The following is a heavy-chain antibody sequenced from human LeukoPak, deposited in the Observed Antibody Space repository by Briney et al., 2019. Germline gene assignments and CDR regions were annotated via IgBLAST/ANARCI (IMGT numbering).Heavy chain of an antibody. V-gene: IGHV1-8*03. CDR2: MNPNSGNT. D-gene: IGHD2-2*01. Sequence: ASVKVSCKASGYTFTSYDINWVRQATGQGLEWMGWMNPNSGNTGYAQKFQGRVTITRNTSISTAYMELSSLRSEDTAVYYCARLRADPTSRYCSSTSCYGSDYWGQGTLVTVSS. CDR3: ARLRADPTSRYCSSTSCYGSDY. J-gene: IGHJ4*02. CDR1: GYTFTSYD.